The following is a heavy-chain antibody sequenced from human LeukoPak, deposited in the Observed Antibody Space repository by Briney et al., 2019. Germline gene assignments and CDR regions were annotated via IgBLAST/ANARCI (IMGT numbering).Heavy chain of an antibody. Sequence: GESLQISCKGSGYSFTSYWIGWVRQLPGKGLEWMGIIYPGDSDTRYSPSFQGQVTISADKSISTAYLQWSSLKASDTAMYYCASWYDSSGYYYWGQGTLVTVSS. V-gene: IGHV5-51*01. CDR1: GYSFTSYW. CDR2: IYPGDSDT. CDR3: ASWYDSSGYYY. D-gene: IGHD3-22*01. J-gene: IGHJ4*02.